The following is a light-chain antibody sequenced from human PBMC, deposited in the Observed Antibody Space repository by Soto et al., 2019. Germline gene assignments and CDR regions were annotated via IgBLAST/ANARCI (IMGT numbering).Light chain of an antibody. CDR3: SSYTSTSTYV. CDR1: SSDVGYDNY. V-gene: IGLV2-14*01. CDR2: EVS. Sequence: QSVLTQPASVSGSPGQSITISCTGTSSDVGYDNYVSWYQQHPGRAPKSLIYEVSNRPSGVSNRFSGSKSGNTASLTISGLQAEDEADYYCSSYTSTSTYVLGNGTKVTV. J-gene: IGLJ1*01.